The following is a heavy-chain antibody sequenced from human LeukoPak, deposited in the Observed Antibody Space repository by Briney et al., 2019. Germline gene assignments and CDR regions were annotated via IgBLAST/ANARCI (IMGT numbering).Heavy chain of an antibody. J-gene: IGHJ5*02. CDR1: GGSISSGDYC. CDR2: IYYSGST. CDR3: ARSVDIVTNNWFDP. V-gene: IGHV4-30-4*08. Sequence: PSETLSLTCTVSGGSISSGDYCWSWIRQPPGKGLEWIGYIYYSGSTYYNPSPKSRVTISVDTSKNQFSLKLSSVTAADTAVYYCARSVDIVTNNWFDPWGQGTLVTVSS. D-gene: IGHD5-12*01.